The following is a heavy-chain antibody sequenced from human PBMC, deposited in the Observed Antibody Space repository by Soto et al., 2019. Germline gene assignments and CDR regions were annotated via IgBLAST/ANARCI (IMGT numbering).Heavy chain of an antibody. J-gene: IGHJ4*02. V-gene: IGHV4-61*08. CDR3: ARLGIGWEFPFDY. D-gene: IGHD1-26*01. CDR2: IYHSGST. CDR1: GGSVSNDAYN. Sequence: QVQLQESGPGLVKPSETLSLTCIVSGGSVSNDAYNWSWIRQPPGKGLEWIGYIYHSGSTYYNPPLKSRVPISADTSANQFSLKVSSVTAADTAVYYCARLGIGWEFPFDYWGQGTLVNVSS.